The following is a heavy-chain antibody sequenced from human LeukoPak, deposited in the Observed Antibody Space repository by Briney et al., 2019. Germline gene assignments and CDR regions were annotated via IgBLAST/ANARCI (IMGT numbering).Heavy chain of an antibody. D-gene: IGHD2-2*01. CDR3: ARVGLGSCSSTTCYGRAFDI. CDR1: GYTFTGYY. V-gene: IGHV1-2*02. J-gene: IGHJ3*02. CDR2: INPKSGGT. Sequence: ASVKVSCKASGYTFTGYYMHWVRQAPGQGLEWMGWINPKSGGTNYAQKFQGRVTMTRDTSISTAYMELSRLRSDDTAVYYCARVGLGSCSSTTCYGRAFDIWGQGTMVTVFS.